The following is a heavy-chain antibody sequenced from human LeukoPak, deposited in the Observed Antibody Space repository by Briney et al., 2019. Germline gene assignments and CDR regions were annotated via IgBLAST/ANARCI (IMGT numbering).Heavy chain of an antibody. V-gene: IGHV3-66*01. CDR3: ARDKSYGHHHFDY. Sequence: GGSLRLSCAASGFTVSSNYVSWVRQAPGKGREWVSVIYSGGSTYYADSVKGRFSISRDNSKNTLYLQMNSLRAEDTAVYYCARDKSYGHHHFDYWGQGTLVTVSS. CDR1: GFTVSSNY. CDR2: IYSGGST. D-gene: IGHD5-18*01. J-gene: IGHJ4*02.